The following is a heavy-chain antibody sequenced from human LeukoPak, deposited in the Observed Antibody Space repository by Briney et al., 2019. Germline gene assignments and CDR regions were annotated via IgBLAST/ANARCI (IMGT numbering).Heavy chain of an antibody. CDR2: INIDDTNA. CDR3: GRGGDGIDL. CDR1: GFTFRDYL. Sequence: GGSLRLSCTVSGFTFRDYLMHWVRQAPGKGLVWVSRINIDDTNAYADSVEGRFTISRDNRKNTLYLQMNSLRAEDTAVYFCGRGGDGIDLWGQGTTVMVAS. J-gene: IGHJ3*01. V-gene: IGHV3-74*01.